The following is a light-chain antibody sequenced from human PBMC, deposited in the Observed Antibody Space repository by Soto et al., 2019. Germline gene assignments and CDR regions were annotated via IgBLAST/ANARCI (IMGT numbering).Light chain of an antibody. Sequence: DIQMTQSPSTLSAYLGDRVTITGRASQRISAWLAWYQQKPGEAPTLLIYDPSSLECGVPSRFSGGGSETEFTLTISSLQPDDVATYYCQHYHDYPWTFGQGTKVEIK. J-gene: IGKJ1*01. V-gene: IGKV1-5*01. CDR1: QRISAW. CDR2: DPS. CDR3: QHYHDYPWT.